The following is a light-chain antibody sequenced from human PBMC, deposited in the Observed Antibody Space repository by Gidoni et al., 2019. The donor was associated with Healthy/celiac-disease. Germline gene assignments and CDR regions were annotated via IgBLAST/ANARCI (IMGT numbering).Light chain of an antibody. Sequence: EIVLTQSPATLSVSPGERATISCRASQSVSSNLAWYQQKHGQAPRLLIYGASTRATGIPARFSGSGSGTEFTLTISSLQSEDFAVYYCQQYNNWPGTFGPGTKVDIK. V-gene: IGKV3-15*01. CDR1: QSVSSN. CDR3: QQYNNWPGT. J-gene: IGKJ3*01. CDR2: GAS.